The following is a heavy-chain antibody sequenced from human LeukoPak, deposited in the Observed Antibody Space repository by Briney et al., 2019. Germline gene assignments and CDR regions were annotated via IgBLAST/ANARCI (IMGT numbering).Heavy chain of an antibody. V-gene: IGHV3-33*01. CDR1: GFTFSSYG. Sequence: GGSLRLSCAASGFTFSSYGMHWVRQAPGKGLEWVAVIWYDGSNKYYADSVKGRFTISRDNSKNTLYLQMNSLRAEDTAVYYCARGRRDYYYYYMDVWGKGTTVTVSS. CDR2: IWYDGSNK. CDR3: ARGRRDYYYYYMDV. J-gene: IGHJ6*03.